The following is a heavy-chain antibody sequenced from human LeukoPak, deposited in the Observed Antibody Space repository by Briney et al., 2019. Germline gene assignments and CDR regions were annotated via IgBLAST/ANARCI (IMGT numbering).Heavy chain of an antibody. Sequence: ASVKVSCKASGYTFTTYGISWVRQAPGQGPEWMGWISAYKGNTNYAQKLQGRVTMTTDTSTSTAYMELRSLRSDDTAVYYCARESGAVWAPTGNGAFDIWGQGTMVTVSS. CDR3: ARESGAVWAPTGNGAFDI. CDR2: ISAYKGNT. CDR1: GYTFTTYG. D-gene: IGHD2-15*01. J-gene: IGHJ3*02. V-gene: IGHV1-18*01.